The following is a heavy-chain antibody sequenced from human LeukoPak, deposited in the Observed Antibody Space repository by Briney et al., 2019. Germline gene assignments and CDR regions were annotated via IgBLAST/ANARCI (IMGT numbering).Heavy chain of an antibody. CDR3: ARGRSRYSYGYTFDY. J-gene: IGHJ4*02. Sequence: PSETLSLTCAVSGGSISSSNWWSWVRQPPGKGLEWIGEIYHSGSTNYNPSLKSRVTISVDKSKNQFSLKLSSVTAADTAVYYCARGRSRYSYGYTFDYWGQGTLVTVSS. CDR2: IYHSGST. CDR1: GGSISSSNW. V-gene: IGHV4-4*02. D-gene: IGHD5-18*01.